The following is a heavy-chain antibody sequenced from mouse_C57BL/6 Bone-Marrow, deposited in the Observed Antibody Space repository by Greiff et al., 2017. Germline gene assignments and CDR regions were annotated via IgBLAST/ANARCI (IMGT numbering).Heavy chain of an antibody. J-gene: IGHJ3*01. CDR3: AREVYLYECSVFAY. D-gene: IGHD1-1*01. V-gene: IGHV1-31*01. CDR2: IYPYNGVS. CDR1: GYSFTGYY. Sequence: EVQLQQSGPELVKPGASVKISCKASGYSFTGYYMHWVKQSHGNILDWIGYIYPYNGVSSYNQKFKGKATLTVDKSSSTAYMELRSLTSEDSAVYLCAREVYLYECSVFAYWGRGTLVTVSA.